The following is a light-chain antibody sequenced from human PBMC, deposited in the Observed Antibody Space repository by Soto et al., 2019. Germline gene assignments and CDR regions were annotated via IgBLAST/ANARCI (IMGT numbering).Light chain of an antibody. CDR1: QGISNW. V-gene: IGKV1-12*01. CDR2: SAS. J-gene: IGKJ1*01. Sequence: DIQMTQSPSSVSASVGDRVTITCRASQGISNWLAWYRQKPGKAPDLLISSASSLQSGVPSRFSGSGSGTGFTLTISSLQPEDFATYFCQQSYNFPWTFGQGTKVDIK. CDR3: QQSYNFPWT.